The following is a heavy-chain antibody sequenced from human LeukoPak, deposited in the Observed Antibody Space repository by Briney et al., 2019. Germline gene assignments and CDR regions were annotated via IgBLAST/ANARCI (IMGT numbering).Heavy chain of an antibody. CDR3: AKDLDGTYDYPMSMDV. J-gene: IGHJ6*02. D-gene: IGHD4-11*01. Sequence: TGGSLRLSCAASGFTFSRYGMSWVRQAPGKGLECVSAISGSGGSTYYADSVKGRFTISRDNSKNTLYLQMNSLRAEDTAEYYCAKDLDGTYDYPMSMDVWGQGTTVTVSS. CDR1: GFTFSRYG. CDR2: ISGSGGST. V-gene: IGHV3-23*01.